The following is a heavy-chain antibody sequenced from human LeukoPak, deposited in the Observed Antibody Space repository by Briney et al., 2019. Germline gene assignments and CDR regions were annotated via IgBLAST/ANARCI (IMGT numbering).Heavy chain of an antibody. CDR1: GFTFSSYG. CDR3: AFSTGYYPY. J-gene: IGHJ4*02. Sequence: PGGSLRLSCAASGFTFSSYGMHWVRQAPGKGLEWVAFIQYDGSNKYYAESVKGRFTISRDNPKNTLYLQLNSLRADDTAVYHCAFSTGYYPYWGQGTLVTVSS. V-gene: IGHV3-30*02. D-gene: IGHD3/OR15-3a*01. CDR2: IQYDGSNK.